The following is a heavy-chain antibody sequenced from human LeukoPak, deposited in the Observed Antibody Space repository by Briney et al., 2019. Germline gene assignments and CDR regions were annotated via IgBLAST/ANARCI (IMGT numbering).Heavy chain of an antibody. CDR3: ARHLPYNWNDSGFDY. Sequence: SETLSLTCTVSSGSISSYYWSWIRQPPGKGLEWIGYIYYSGSTDYNPSLKSRVTISVDTSQNQFSLRLSSVTAADTAVYYCARHLPYNWNDSGFDYWGQGTLVTV. J-gene: IGHJ4*02. CDR1: SGSISSYY. CDR2: IYYSGST. D-gene: IGHD1-20*01. V-gene: IGHV4-59*08.